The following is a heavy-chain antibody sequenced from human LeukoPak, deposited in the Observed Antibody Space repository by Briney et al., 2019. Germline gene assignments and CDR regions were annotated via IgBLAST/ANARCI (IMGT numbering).Heavy chain of an antibody. CDR2: ITTSSSYI. D-gene: IGHD6-13*01. J-gene: IGHJ4*02. V-gene: IGHV3-21*01. CDR1: GFTFSDYD. CDR3: ARLISLTIAAAATDY. Sequence: GGSLRLSCAASGFTFSDYDMNWVRQAPGKGLEWVSSITTSSSYIYYADSVKGRFTISRDNAKNSLYLQMNSLRAEDTALYYCARLISLTIAAAATDYWGQGTLVTVSS.